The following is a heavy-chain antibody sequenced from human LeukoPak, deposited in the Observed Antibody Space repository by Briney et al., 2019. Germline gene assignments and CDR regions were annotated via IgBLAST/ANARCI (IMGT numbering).Heavy chain of an antibody. J-gene: IGHJ5*02. CDR3: ARDGYCSGGSCDNWFDP. D-gene: IGHD2-15*01. CDR1: GYTFTSYG. CDR2: INTNTGNP. Sequence: GASVKVSCKASGYTFTSYGISWVRQAPGQGLEWMGWINTNTGNPTYAQGFTGRFVFSLDTSVSTAYLQISSLKAEDTAVYYCARDGYCSGGSCDNWFDPWGQGTLVTVSS. V-gene: IGHV7-4-1*02.